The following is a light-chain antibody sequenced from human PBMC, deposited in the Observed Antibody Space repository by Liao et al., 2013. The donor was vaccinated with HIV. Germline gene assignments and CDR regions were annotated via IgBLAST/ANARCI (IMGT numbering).Light chain of an antibody. Sequence: SYVLTQPPSVSVAPGKTARITCGGDNIGGRTVHWYQQKPGQAPLLVIHYDDARPSGIPERFSGSNSGNTATLTISRVEAGDEADYYCQVWDSSSDWVFGGGTNLNVL. CDR1: NIGGRT. CDR3: QVWDSSSDWV. CDR2: YDD. J-gene: IGLJ3*02. V-gene: IGLV3-21*04.